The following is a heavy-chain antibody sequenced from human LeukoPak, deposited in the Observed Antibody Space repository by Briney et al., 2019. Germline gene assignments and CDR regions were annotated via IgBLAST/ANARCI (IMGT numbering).Heavy chain of an antibody. Sequence: SETLSLTCTVSGGSINSGSYYWTWIRQPAGKGLEWIGRIYTSGSTNYNPSLKSRVSISVDTSKNQFSLKLSSVTAADTAVYYCVRDQGIWFGDSAFDYWGQGTLVTVSS. CDR3: VRDQGIWFGDSAFDY. D-gene: IGHD3-10*01. CDR1: GGSINSGSYY. V-gene: IGHV4-61*02. J-gene: IGHJ4*02. CDR2: IYTSGST.